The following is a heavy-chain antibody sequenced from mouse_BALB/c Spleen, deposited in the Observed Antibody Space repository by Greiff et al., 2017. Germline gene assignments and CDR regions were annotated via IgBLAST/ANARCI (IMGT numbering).Heavy chain of an antibody. Sequence: VQLQQSGAELVRPGASVTLSCKASGYTFTDYEMHWVKQTPVHGLEWIGAIDPETGGTAYNQKFKGKATLTVDKSSSTAHMELLSLTSEDSAVYYCGRGDGNYLYYFDYWGQGTTLTVSS. CDR1: GYTFTDYE. V-gene: IGHV1-15*01. D-gene: IGHD2-1*01. CDR3: GRGDGNYLYYFDY. J-gene: IGHJ2*01. CDR2: IDPETGGT.